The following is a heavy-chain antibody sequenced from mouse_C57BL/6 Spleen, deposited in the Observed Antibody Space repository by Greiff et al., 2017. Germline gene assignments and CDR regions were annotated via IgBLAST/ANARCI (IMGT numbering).Heavy chain of an antibody. D-gene: IGHD4-1*01. J-gene: IGHJ2*01. CDR2: IDPSDSYT. CDR3: ARGERLAYYLDY. Sequence: QVQLQQPGAELVKPGASVKLSCKASGYTFTSYWMQWVKQRPGQGLEWIGEIDPSDSYTNYNHKFKGKATLTVDTSSSTAYMQLSSLTSEDSAVYYCARGERLAYYLDYWGQGTTLTVSS. V-gene: IGHV1-50*01. CDR1: GYTFTSYW.